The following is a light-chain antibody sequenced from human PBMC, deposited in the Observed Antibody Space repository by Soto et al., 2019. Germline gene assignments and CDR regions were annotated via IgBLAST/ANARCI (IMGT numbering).Light chain of an antibody. CDR3: CSYAGSNNYV. CDR2: EVN. CDR1: GSDVGAYNY. Sequence: QSVLTQPPSASGSPGQSVTISCTGTGSDVGAYNYVSWYRQYPGKAPKLVIFEVNKRPSGVPDRISRSKSGITASLTVSGLQAEDEADYYCCSYAGSNNYVFGPGTKVTVL. J-gene: IGLJ1*01. V-gene: IGLV2-8*01.